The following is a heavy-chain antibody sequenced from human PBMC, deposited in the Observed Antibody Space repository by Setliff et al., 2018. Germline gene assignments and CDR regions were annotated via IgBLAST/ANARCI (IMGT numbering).Heavy chain of an antibody. CDR2: IYYSGST. CDR1: GGSFTTYY. CDR3: ARGPPGYYYYMNV. Sequence: SETLSLTCTVSGGSFTTYYWSWIRQSPGKGLEWIGYIYYSGSTNYNPSLKSRVSISVDTSKNQFSLRLTSVTEADTAVYYCARGPPGYYYYMNVWGQGTTVTVSS. V-gene: IGHV4-59*01. J-gene: IGHJ6*03.